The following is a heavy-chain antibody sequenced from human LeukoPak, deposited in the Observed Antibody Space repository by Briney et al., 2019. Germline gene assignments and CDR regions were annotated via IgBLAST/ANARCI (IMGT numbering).Heavy chain of an antibody. Sequence: GGSLRLSCAASGFTFSSYAMSWVRQAPGKGLEWVSAISGSGGSTYYADSAKGRFTISRDNSKNTLYLQMNSLRAEDTAVYYCAKAHTVTKYYFDYWGQGTLVTVSS. CDR1: GFTFSSYA. V-gene: IGHV3-23*01. D-gene: IGHD4-11*01. CDR2: ISGSGGST. J-gene: IGHJ4*02. CDR3: AKAHTVTKYYFDY.